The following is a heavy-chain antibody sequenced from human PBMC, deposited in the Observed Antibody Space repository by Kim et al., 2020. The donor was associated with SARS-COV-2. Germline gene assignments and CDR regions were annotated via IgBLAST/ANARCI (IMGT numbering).Heavy chain of an antibody. J-gene: IGHJ3*02. CDR2: ISSSSSYT. Sequence: GGSLRLSCAASGFTFSDYYMSWIHQAPGKGLEWVSYISSSSSYTNYADSVKGRFTISRDNAKNSLYLQMNSLRAEDTAVYYCARGFIVVVPAGVLPLLPPPPNNDAIDIWGQGTMVTVSS. CDR1: GFTFSDYY. CDR3: ARGFIVVVPAGVLPLLPPPPNNDAIDI. D-gene: IGHD2-2*01. V-gene: IGHV3-11*05.